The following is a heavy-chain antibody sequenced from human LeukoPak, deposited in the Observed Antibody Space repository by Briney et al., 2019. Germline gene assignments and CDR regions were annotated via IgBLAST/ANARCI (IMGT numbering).Heavy chain of an antibody. D-gene: IGHD3-9*01. CDR2: ISVYNGNT. CDR1: GYTFTTYG. J-gene: IGHJ4*02. V-gene: IGHV1-18*01. CDR3: ARMILLLGDVLTVPPRGFDY. Sequence: ASVKVSCKASGYTFTTYGISWVRQAPGQGLEWLGGISVYNGNTNYAQKLQGRVTMTTDTSTSTAYMELRSLGSDDTAVYYCARMILLLGDVLTVPPRGFDYWGQGTLVTVSS.